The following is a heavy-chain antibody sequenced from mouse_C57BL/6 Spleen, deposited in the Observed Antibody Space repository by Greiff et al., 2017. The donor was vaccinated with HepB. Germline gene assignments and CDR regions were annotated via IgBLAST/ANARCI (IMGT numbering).Heavy chain of an antibody. Sequence: VHVKQSGPELVKPGASVKIPCKASGYTFTDYNMDWVKQSHGKSLEWIGDINPNNGGTIYNQKFKGKATLTVDKSSSTAYMELRSLTSEDTAVYYCALLLRSYDAMDYWGQGTSVTVSS. CDR1: GYTFTDYN. V-gene: IGHV1-18*01. CDR2: INPNNGGT. D-gene: IGHD1-1*01. J-gene: IGHJ4*01. CDR3: ALLLRSYDAMDY.